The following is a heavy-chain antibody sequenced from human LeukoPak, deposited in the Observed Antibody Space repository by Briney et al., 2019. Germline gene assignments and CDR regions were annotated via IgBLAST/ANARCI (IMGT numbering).Heavy chain of an antibody. V-gene: IGHV3-43*02. CDR1: GFTFDDYA. D-gene: IGHD2-15*01. CDR2: ISGDGCST. Sequence: GGSLRLSCAAPGFTFDDYAMHWVRQAPGKGLEWVSLISGDGCSTYYADSVKGRFTISRDNSKNSLYLQMNSLRTEDTALYYCAKGTESYGVAATLPGGYWGQGTLVTVSS. J-gene: IGHJ4*02. CDR3: AKGTESYGVAATLPGGY.